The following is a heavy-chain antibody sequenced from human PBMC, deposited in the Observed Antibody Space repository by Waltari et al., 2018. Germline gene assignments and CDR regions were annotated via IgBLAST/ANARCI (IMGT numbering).Heavy chain of an antibody. CDR3: AKVPWDWDDY. J-gene: IGHJ4*02. V-gene: IGHV3-30*02. Sequence: QVQLVESGGGVVQPGGSLRLSCAASGFMFSSYGMHGVRQAPGKGLDWVAFIVHDGSNKYYADSVKGRFTISRDNSKNTLFLHMNNLRSEDTAVYYCAKVPWDWDDYWGQGTLVTVSS. CDR1: GFMFSSYG. CDR2: IVHDGSNK. D-gene: IGHD1-26*01.